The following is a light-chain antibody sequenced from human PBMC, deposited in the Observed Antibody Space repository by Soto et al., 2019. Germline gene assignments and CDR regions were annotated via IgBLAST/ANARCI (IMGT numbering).Light chain of an antibody. CDR2: GAS. CDR3: QQYNNWPPIT. J-gene: IGKJ5*01. V-gene: IGKV3-15*01. Sequence: EIVLTQSPATLSLSPGERATLSSRASQSVTTNMAWYQQKPGQAPRLLMYGASTRATGIPARFSGSGSGTEFTLTISSLQSEDFAVYYCQQYNNWPPITFGQGTRLEIK. CDR1: QSVTTN.